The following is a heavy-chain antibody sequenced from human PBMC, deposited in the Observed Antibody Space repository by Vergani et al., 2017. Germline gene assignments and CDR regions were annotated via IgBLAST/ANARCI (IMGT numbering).Heavy chain of an antibody. V-gene: IGHV3-30*02. J-gene: IGHJ4*02. D-gene: IGHD2-21*02. CDR1: GFTFNQYG. CDR2: IGKDGINT. Sequence: VQLVESGGGLVKPGGSLRLSCAASGFTFNQYGMHWIRQAPGKGLEWLAYIGKDGINTRYRDAVKGRFTVSRDNSKDILYLQMDSLRSEDTALYYCAKYLRDSTDGLPDSWGPGTLVIVSS. CDR3: AKYLRDSTDGLPDS.